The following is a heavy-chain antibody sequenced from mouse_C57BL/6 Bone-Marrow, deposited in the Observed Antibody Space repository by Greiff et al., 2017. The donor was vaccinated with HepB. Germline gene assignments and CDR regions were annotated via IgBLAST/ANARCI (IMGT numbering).Heavy chain of an antibody. D-gene: IGHD1-1*01. V-gene: IGHV1-66*01. J-gene: IGHJ2*01. CDR1: GYSFTSYY. CDR3: ARSPDYYGSSLFDY. CDR2: IYPGSGNT. Sequence: QVQLKESGPELVKPGASVKISCKASGYSFTSYYIHWVKQRPGQGLEWIGWIYPGSGNTKYNEKFKGKATLTADTSSSTAYMQLSSLTSEDSAVYYCARSPDYYGSSLFDYWGQGTTLTVSS.